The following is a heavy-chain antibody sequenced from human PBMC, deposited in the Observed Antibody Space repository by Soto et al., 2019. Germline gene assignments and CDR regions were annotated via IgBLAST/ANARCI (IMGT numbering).Heavy chain of an antibody. J-gene: IGHJ2*01. CDR3: ARERRPPQHWYFDL. Sequence: QVHLQQWGAGLLKPSETLSVTCAVYGGSFSDYYWSWIRQPPGKGLEWIGEINHRGIAHYNPSLKSRVTISVDTSKKQFSLKVTSVTAADTAVYYCARERRPPQHWYFDLWGRGTLVTVSS. CDR2: INHRGIA. V-gene: IGHV4-34*01. CDR1: GGSFSDYY. D-gene: IGHD6-13*01.